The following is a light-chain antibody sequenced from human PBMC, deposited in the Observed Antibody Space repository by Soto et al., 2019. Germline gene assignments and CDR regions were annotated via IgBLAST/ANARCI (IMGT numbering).Light chain of an antibody. J-gene: IGLJ1*01. CDR3: SSYRSSSTLYV. Sequence: QSALTQPASVSGSRGQSITISCTGTSSDVGGYKYVSWYQQHPGKAPKLIIYDVSNRPSGVSNRFSGSKSGNTASLNISGLQAEDEADYYCSSYRSSSTLYVFGTGTKVTVL. CDR1: SSDVGGYKY. V-gene: IGLV2-14*01. CDR2: DVS.